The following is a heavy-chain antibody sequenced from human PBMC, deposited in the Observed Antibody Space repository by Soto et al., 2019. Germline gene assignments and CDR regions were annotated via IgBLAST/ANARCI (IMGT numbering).Heavy chain of an antibody. J-gene: IGHJ4*02. CDR2: FSDGGSNT. D-gene: IGHD6-13*01. CDR3: AILDSSSWYTGYYFDY. Sequence: EVQLLESGGDLVQPGGSLRLSCAVSGFPFRNYAMSWVRQAPGKGLECVSAFSDGGSNTYYTDSVKGRFTISRDNSRNTMFMQMNSLRAEDTAVYYCAILDSSSWYTGYYFDYWGQGTLVTVSS. V-gene: IGHV3-23*01. CDR1: GFPFRNYA.